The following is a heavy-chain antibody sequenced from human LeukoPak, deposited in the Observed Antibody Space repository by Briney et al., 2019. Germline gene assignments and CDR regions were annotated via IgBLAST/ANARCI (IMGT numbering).Heavy chain of an antibody. CDR2: FDPEEGEI. J-gene: IGHJ4*02. D-gene: IGHD3-10*01. CDR1: GDTLTKLI. Sequence: ASVKVSCKISGDTLTKLIIHWVRQAPGKGLEWMGGFDPEEGEIIYAQKFQGRVTLTEDTSAGTAYMELSGLRSEDTAVYFCGRYFHGSGYYYRVGSFDYWGQGSLVTVSS. CDR3: GRYFHGSGYYYRVGSFDY. V-gene: IGHV1-24*01.